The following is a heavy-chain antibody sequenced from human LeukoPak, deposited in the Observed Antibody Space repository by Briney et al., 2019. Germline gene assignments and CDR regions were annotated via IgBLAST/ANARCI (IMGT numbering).Heavy chain of an antibody. Sequence: ASVKVSCKASGYTFTGYYMHWVRQAPGQGLEWMGWINPNSGGTNYAQKFQGRVTMTRDTSISTAYMELNGLRSDDTAVYYCARDPKNSYDSRFDYYYMDVWGKGTTVTISS. D-gene: IGHD3-22*01. CDR1: GYTFTGYY. CDR3: ARDPKNSYDSRFDYYYMDV. V-gene: IGHV1-2*02. CDR2: INPNSGGT. J-gene: IGHJ6*03.